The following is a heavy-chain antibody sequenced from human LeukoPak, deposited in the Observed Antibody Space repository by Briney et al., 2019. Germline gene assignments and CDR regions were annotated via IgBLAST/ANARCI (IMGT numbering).Heavy chain of an antibody. V-gene: IGHV4-39*01. CDR2: INYSGST. J-gene: IGHJ3*02. CDR1: GGSVSSSSYY. CDR3: ASPNGTVGAYSAFDI. Sequence: SETLSLTCTVSGGSVSSSSYYWGWIRQPPGKGLGWIGSINYSGSTYYNPSLKSRITISVAASKNQFSLKLSSVTAADTAVYFCASPNGTVGAYSAFDIWGQGTMVTVSS. D-gene: IGHD1-26*01.